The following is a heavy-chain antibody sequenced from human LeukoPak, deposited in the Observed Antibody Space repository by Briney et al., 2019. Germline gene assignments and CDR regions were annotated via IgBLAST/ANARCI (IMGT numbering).Heavy chain of an antibody. CDR3: AREGPGSSGWFFDY. CDR1: GYIFTDYY. J-gene: IGHJ4*02. D-gene: IGHD6-19*01. Sequence: ASVKVSCKASGYIFTDYYMHWVRQAPGQGLEWMGWINPHSGGTKYAQKFQGRVTMTRDTSITTAYMEVSRPRSDDTAVYYCAREGPGSSGWFFDYWGQGTLVSVSS. V-gene: IGHV1-2*02. CDR2: INPHSGGT.